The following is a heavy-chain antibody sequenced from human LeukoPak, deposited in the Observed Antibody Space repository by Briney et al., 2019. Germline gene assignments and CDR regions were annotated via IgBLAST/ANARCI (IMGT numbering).Heavy chain of an antibody. Sequence: GASVKVSCKASGGTFSSYAISWVRQAPGQGLEWMGGIIPIFGTANYAQKFQGRATITADESTSTAYMELSSLRSDDTAVYYCARDIEWFGELLDGNFDYWGQGTLVTVSS. J-gene: IGHJ4*02. V-gene: IGHV1-69*13. CDR3: ARDIEWFGELLDGNFDY. CDR1: GGTFSSYA. CDR2: IIPIFGTA. D-gene: IGHD3-10*01.